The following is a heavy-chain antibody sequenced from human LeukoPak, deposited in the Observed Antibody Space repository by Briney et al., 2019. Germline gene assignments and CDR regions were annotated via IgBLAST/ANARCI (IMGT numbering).Heavy chain of an antibody. CDR2: MYYSGST. CDR1: GGSISNTNW. V-gene: IGHV4-4*02. Sequence: SGTLSLTCGVSGGSISNTNWWTWVRQPPGKGLEWIGYMYYSGSTNYNPSLKSRVTISVDTSKNKFSLKLSFVTAADTAVYYCARVDRAVAGIPSLDWAFDIWGQGTMVTVSS. D-gene: IGHD6-19*01. CDR3: ARVDRAVAGIPSLDWAFDI. J-gene: IGHJ3*02.